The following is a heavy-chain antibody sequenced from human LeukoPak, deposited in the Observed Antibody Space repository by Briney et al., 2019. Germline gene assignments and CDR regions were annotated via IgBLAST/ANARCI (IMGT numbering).Heavy chain of an antibody. CDR2: IYTGGTT. J-gene: IGHJ4*02. V-gene: IGHV3-66*01. CDR3: ARDPRGPDS. Sequence: GGSLRLSCAVSGFTVRSNYVTWVRQAPGKGLEWVSVIYTGGTTDYADSVKGRFTISRDDSKNTMYLQMNSLRGEDTAVYYCARDPRGPDSWGQGTLVTVSS. CDR1: GFTVRSNY.